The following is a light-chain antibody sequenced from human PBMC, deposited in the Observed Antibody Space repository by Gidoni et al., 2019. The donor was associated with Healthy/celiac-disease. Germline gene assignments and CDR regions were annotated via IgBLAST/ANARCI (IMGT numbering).Light chain of an antibody. Sequence: ELVFTQSPGTLSLSPGKRATLSCRASQSVSNSDLAWYQQKPGQAPRRLIYGASSRATGIPDRFSGSGSGTDFTLTISRLEPEDFAVYYCQQYGSSPRGTFGGGTKVEIK. V-gene: IGKV3-20*01. J-gene: IGKJ4*01. CDR3: QQYGSSPRGT. CDR2: GAS. CDR1: QSVSNSD.